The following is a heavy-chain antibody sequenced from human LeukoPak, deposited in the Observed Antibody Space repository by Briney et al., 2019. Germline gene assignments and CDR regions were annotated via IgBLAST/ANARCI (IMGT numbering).Heavy chain of an antibody. CDR3: AGDSERWLAFDY. CDR2: ISYDGSNK. Sequence: PGRSLRLSCAASGFTFSSYDMHWVRQAPGKGLEWVAVISYDGSNKYYADSVKGRFTISRDNSKNTLYLQMNSLRAEDTAMYYCAGDSERWLAFDYWGQGTLVTVSS. J-gene: IGHJ4*02. D-gene: IGHD6-19*01. CDR1: GFTFSSYD. V-gene: IGHV3-30-3*01.